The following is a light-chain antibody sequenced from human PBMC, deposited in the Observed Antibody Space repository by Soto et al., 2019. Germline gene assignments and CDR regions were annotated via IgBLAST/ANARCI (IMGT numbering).Light chain of an antibody. CDR1: SSDVGDYNY. J-gene: IGLJ1*01. CDR2: EVN. Sequence: QSVLTQPASVSGSPGQSITISCTGTSSDVGDYNYVSWYQHHPGKAPKLMIYEVNNRPSGVSNRFSGSKSGNTASLTISGLQAEDEADYYCSSFTSTSTYVFGSGTKLTVL. CDR3: SSFTSTSTYV. V-gene: IGLV2-14*01.